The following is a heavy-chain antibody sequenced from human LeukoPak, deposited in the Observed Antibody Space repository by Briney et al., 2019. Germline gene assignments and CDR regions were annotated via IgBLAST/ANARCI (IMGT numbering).Heavy chain of an antibody. J-gene: IGHJ3*02. CDR2: IYYSGST. D-gene: IGHD1-14*01. Sequence: SETLSLTCTVSGGSISSYYWSWIRQPPGKGLEWIGYIYYSGSTNYNPSLKSRVTISVDTSKNQLSLKLSSVTAADAAVYYCARDHREPGTSDIWGQGTMVTVSS. CDR1: GGSISSYY. CDR3: ARDHREPGTSDI. V-gene: IGHV4-59*01.